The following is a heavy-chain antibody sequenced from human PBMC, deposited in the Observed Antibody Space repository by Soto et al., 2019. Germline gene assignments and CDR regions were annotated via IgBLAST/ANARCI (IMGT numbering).Heavy chain of an antibody. Sequence: PGESLKISCKASGYNFISYWIYWVRQMPGKGLEWMGRIDPSDSYTNYNPSFGGHVTMSADKSISTAYLQLSSLKASDTAMYYCARQLAMAVPARGAEGIWGQGTKVTVSS. CDR3: ARQLAMAVPARGAEGI. J-gene: IGHJ3*02. D-gene: IGHD6-19*01. CDR1: GYNFISYW. CDR2: IDPSDSYT. V-gene: IGHV5-10-1*01.